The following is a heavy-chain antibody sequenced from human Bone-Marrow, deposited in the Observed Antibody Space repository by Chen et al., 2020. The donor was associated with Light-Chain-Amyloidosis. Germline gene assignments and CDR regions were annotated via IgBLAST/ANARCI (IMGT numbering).Heavy chain of an antibody. V-gene: IGHV3-23*04. CDR3: AKDRSYDDILPGYPADAFDI. Sequence: EVQLVESGGGLLQRGGSLRLSCAASGFAFSSYAMSWVRQAPGKGLEGVSTIRGSGGSRYDGDAVKGRITISRENSRNGPFLKRKRLRAEDTAVDYCAKDRSYDDILPGYPADAFDIWGQGTMVTVSS. CDR1: GFAFSSYA. J-gene: IGHJ3*02. D-gene: IGHD3-9*01. CDR2: IRGSGGSR.